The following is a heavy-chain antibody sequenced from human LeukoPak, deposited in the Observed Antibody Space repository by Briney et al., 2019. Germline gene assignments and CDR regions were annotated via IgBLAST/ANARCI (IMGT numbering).Heavy chain of an antibody. V-gene: IGHV3-30*02. CDR2: IRYDGSNK. J-gene: IGHJ4*02. Sequence: GGSLRLSCAASGFTFSSYGMHWVRQAPGKGLGWVAFIRYDGSNKYYADSVKGRFTISRDNSKNTLYLQMNSLRAEDTAVYYCAKDPEDDSSGYGVDYWGQGTLVTVSS. CDR1: GFTFSSYG. CDR3: AKDPEDDSSGYGVDY. D-gene: IGHD3-22*01.